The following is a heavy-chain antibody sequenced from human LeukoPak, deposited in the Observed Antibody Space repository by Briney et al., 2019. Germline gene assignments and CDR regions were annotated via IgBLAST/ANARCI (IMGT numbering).Heavy chain of an antibody. V-gene: IGHV4-59*01. J-gene: IGHJ4*02. Sequence: PSETLSLTCTVSGGSISSYYWSWIWQPPGKGLEWIGYIYYSGSTNYNPSLKSRVTISVDTSKNQFSLKLSSVTAADTAVYYCARYGGYGHYWGQGTLVTVSS. CDR2: IYYSGST. D-gene: IGHD5-12*01. CDR3: ARYGGYGHY. CDR1: GGSISSYY.